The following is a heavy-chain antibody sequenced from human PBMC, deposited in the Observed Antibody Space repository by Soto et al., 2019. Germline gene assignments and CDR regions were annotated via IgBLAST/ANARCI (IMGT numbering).Heavy chain of an antibody. CDR1: GGSFSGYY. CDR3: AREEGTYYDFWSGYSTGYFDY. D-gene: IGHD3-3*01. Sequence: QVQLQQWGAGLLKPSETLSLTCAVYGGSFSGYYWSWIRQPPGKGLEWIGEINHSGSINYNPSLKRRVTISVDTSKNQFSLKLSSVTAADTAVYYCAREEGTYYDFWSGYSTGYFDYWGQGTLVTVSS. V-gene: IGHV4-34*01. J-gene: IGHJ4*02. CDR2: INHSGSI.